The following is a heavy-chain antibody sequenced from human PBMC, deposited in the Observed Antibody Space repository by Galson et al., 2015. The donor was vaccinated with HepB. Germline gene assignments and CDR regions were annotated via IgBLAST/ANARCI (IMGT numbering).Heavy chain of an antibody. J-gene: IGHJ6*02. CDR1: GGTFSSYA. Sequence: SVKVSCKASGGTFSSYAISWVRQAPGQGLEWMGGIIPIFGTANYAQKLQGRVTITADESTSTTYMELSSLRSEDTAVYYCARNRQKSYYYYGMDVWGQGTTVTVSS. D-gene: IGHD1-14*01. V-gene: IGHV1-69*13. CDR2: IIPIFGTA. CDR3: ARNRQKSYYYYGMDV.